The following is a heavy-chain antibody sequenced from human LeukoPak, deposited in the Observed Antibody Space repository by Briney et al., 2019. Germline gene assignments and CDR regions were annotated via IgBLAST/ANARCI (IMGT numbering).Heavy chain of an antibody. D-gene: IGHD3-22*01. V-gene: IGHV1-18*01. CDR3: AREGTHYYDSSGYLMYYMDV. Sequence: ASVKVSCKASGSTFTSYGISWVRQAPGQGLEWMGWISAYNGNTNYAQKLQGRVTMTTDTSTSTAYMELRSLRSDDTAVYYCAREGTHYYDSSGYLMYYMDVWGKGTTVTVS. CDR1: GSTFTSYG. J-gene: IGHJ6*03. CDR2: ISAYNGNT.